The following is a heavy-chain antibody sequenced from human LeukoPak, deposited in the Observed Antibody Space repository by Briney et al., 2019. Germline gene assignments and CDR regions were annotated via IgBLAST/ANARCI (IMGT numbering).Heavy chain of an antibody. CDR1: GFTFSSYW. J-gene: IGHJ3*02. CDR3: ARSWYCSSTSCYTTGDAFDI. CDR2: IKQDGSEK. V-gene: IGHV3-7*01. D-gene: IGHD2-2*02. Sequence: VGSLRLSCAASGFTFSSYWMSWVRQAPGKGLEWVANIKQDGSEKYYVDSVKGRFTISRDNAKNSLYLQMNSLRAEDTAVYYCARSWYCSSTSCYTTGDAFDIWGQGTTVTVSS.